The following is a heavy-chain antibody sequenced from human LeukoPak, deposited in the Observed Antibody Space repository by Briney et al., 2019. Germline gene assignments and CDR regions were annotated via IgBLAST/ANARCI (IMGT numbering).Heavy chain of an antibody. D-gene: IGHD3-22*01. CDR1: GYTFTTYY. V-gene: IGHV1-46*01. CDR2: INPSGTST. Sequence: ASVTVSCKASGYTFTTYYLHWVRQAPGQGLEWMGTINPSGTSTTYAQKFQGRVTMTIDTSTSTVYMELSSLRSEDTAMYYCARGPPGRVYDSSKKGLFDPWGQGTLVTVSS. J-gene: IGHJ5*02. CDR3: ARGPPGRVYDSSKKGLFDP.